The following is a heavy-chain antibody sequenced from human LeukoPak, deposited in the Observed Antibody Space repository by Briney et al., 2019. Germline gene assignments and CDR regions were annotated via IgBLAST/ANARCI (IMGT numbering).Heavy chain of an antibody. D-gene: IGHD2-2*01. J-gene: IGHJ6*02. Sequence: ASVKVSCKASGYTFTGYYMHWVRQAPGQGPEWMGWINPNSGGTNYAQKFQGRVTMTRDTSISTAYMELSRLRSDDTAVYYCARDHGNCSSTSCYYSYYYGMDVWGQGTTVTVSS. CDR1: GYTFTGYY. CDR2: INPNSGGT. V-gene: IGHV1-2*02. CDR3: ARDHGNCSSTSCYYSYYYGMDV.